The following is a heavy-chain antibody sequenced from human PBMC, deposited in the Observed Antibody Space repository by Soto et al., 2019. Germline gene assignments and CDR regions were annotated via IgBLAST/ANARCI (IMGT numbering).Heavy chain of an antibody. D-gene: IGHD2-2*01. V-gene: IGHV1-69*02. Sequence: QVQLVQSGAEVKKPGSSVKVSCKASGGTFSSYTISWVRQAPGQGLEWMGRIIPILGIANYAQKFQGRVTITADKSTSTAYMELSSLRSEDTAVYYCASPFDGSTSWYFDLWGRGTLVTVSS. J-gene: IGHJ2*01. CDR1: GGTFSSYT. CDR2: IIPILGIA. CDR3: ASPFDGSTSWYFDL.